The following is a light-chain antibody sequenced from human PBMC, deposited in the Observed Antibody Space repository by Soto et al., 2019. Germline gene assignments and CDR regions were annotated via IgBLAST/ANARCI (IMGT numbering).Light chain of an antibody. V-gene: IGKV1-9*01. CDR2: AAS. CDR1: QGIASY. Sequence: IQLTESPSSLSASVRDRVTITCRASQGIASYLAWYQQKPGKAPKLLIYAASTLHSGVPSRFSGSGSGTDFTLTISSLEPEDFATYYCQHLHTYPYTFGQGTKVDIK. J-gene: IGKJ2*01. CDR3: QHLHTYPYT.